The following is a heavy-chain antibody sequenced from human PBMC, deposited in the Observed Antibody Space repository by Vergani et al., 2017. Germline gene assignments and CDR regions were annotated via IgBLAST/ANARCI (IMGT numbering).Heavy chain of an antibody. CDR2: IYPGDSEV. D-gene: IGHD3-3*01. CDR3: AKTHDFSSLYSSYNWFDP. V-gene: IGHV5-51*01. CDR1: GYIFSNFW. J-gene: IGHJ5*02. Sequence: EKQLVQSGSETKKPGESLKISCQAFGYIFSNFWIGWVRQRPGRGLEWMGIIYPGDSEVKSNPTFRGQVTMSVDKSLSTAYLQWSSLKASDTATYYCAKTHDFSSLYSSYNWFDPWGQGTQVTVSS.